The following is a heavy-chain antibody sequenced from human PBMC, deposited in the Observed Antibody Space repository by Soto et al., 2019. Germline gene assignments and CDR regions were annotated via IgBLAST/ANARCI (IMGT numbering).Heavy chain of an antibody. CDR1: GGSISSYY. Sequence: PSENLSLTCTVSGGSISSYYWSCIRQPPGKGLEWIGDIYYSRSTNYNPSLKSRVTISVDTSKNQFSLKLSSVTAADTAVYYCARVGGSRTTGFDYWGQGTLVTVS. D-gene: IGHD1-1*01. CDR3: ARVGGSRTTGFDY. CDR2: IYYSRST. V-gene: IGHV4-59*01. J-gene: IGHJ4*02.